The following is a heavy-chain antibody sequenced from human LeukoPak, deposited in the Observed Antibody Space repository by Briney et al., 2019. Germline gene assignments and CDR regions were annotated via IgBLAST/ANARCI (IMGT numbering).Heavy chain of an antibody. CDR1: GFTFSYHW. V-gene: IGHV3-48*01. J-gene: IGHJ4*02. Sequence: GGSLPLSCAASGFTFSYHWMNWVRPAPGKGLEWVSYISSSSSTIYYADSVKGRFTISRDNAKNSLYLQMNSLRAEDTAVYYCARDWGERGSVVKQVDYWGQGTLVTVSS. CDR3: ARDWGERGSVVKQVDY. CDR2: ISSSSSTI. D-gene: IGHD1-1*01.